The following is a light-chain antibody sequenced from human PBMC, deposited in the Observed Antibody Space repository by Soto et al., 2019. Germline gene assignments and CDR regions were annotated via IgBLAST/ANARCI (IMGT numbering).Light chain of an antibody. Sequence: DIVMTQSPDSLAVSLGERATINCKSSQSVLYSSNNKNYLAWYQQKPGQPPKLLISWASTRESGVPDRFSGSGSGTDFTLAISSLQAEDGAVYYCQQDYSTPLTFGQGTKLEIK. CDR2: WAS. CDR3: QQDYSTPLT. J-gene: IGKJ2*01. CDR1: QSVLYSSNNKNY. V-gene: IGKV4-1*01.